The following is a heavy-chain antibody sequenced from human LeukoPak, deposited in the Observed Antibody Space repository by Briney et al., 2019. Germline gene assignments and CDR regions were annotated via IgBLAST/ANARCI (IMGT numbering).Heavy chain of an antibody. CDR3: ARERRVVYDSTGYYYFDY. V-gene: IGHV3-48*03. CDR2: ISSSGTTI. J-gene: IGHJ4*02. CDR1: GFTFSSYE. Sequence: PGGSLRLSCAASGFTFSSYEMNWARQAPGKGLEWVSYISSSGTTINYADSVKGRFTISRDNAKNSLYLRMNSLRAEDTAVYYCARERRVVYDSTGYYYFDYWGQGTLVTVSS. D-gene: IGHD3-22*01.